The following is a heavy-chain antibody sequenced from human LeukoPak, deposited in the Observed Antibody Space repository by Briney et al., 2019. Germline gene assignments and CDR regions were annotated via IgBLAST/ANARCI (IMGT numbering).Heavy chain of an antibody. CDR1: GFTFSSYW. V-gene: IGHV3-7*01. CDR2: IKQDGSEK. Sequence: GGSLRLSCAASGFTFSSYWMSWVRQAPGKGLEWVANIKQDGSEKYYVDSVKGRFTISRDNAKNSLYLQMNSLRAEDTAVYYCARDGTGYSGYDTFFDYWGQGTLVTVSS. D-gene: IGHD5-12*01. CDR3: ARDGTGYSGYDTFFDY. J-gene: IGHJ4*02.